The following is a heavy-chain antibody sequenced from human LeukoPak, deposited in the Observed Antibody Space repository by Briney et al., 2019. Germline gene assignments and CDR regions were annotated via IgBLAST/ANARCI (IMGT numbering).Heavy chain of an antibody. CDR1: GFTFRNYA. J-gene: IGHJ4*02. Sequence: GGSLRLSCAASGFTFRNYAMNWVRQAPGKGLEWVSAITGSRDTTYYADSVKGRFTISRDNSKNALYLQMNTLRAEDTAVYYCVKWGDYDILTGYYVPAFWGQGTLVTV. D-gene: IGHD3-9*01. CDR2: ITGSRDTT. V-gene: IGHV3-23*01. CDR3: VKWGDYDILTGYYVPAF.